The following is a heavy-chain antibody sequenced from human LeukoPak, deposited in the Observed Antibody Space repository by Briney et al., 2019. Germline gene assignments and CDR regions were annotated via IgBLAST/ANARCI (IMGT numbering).Heavy chain of an antibody. V-gene: IGHV3-9*01. Sequence: PGRSLRLSCAASGFTFDDYAMHWVRQAPGKGLEWVSGISWNSGSIGYADSVKGRFTISRDNAKSSLYLQMNSLRAEDTAVYYCAKDWPVMVRGVIMGGGFDFWGQGTLVTVSS. J-gene: IGHJ4*02. CDR2: ISWNSGSI. CDR3: AKDWPVMVRGVIMGGGFDF. D-gene: IGHD3-10*01. CDR1: GFTFDDYA.